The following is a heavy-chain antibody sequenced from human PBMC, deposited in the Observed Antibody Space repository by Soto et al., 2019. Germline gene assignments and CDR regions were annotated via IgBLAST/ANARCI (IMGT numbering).Heavy chain of an antibody. D-gene: IGHD6-13*01. J-gene: IGHJ4*02. Sequence: SETLSLTCAVYGGSFSGYYSSWIRQPPGKGLEWIGEINHSGSTNYNPSLKSRVTISVDTSKNQFSLKLSSVTAADTAVYYCARGHLYSSSWGQGTLVTVSS. V-gene: IGHV4-34*01. CDR3: ARGHLYSSS. CDR2: INHSGST. CDR1: GGSFSGYY.